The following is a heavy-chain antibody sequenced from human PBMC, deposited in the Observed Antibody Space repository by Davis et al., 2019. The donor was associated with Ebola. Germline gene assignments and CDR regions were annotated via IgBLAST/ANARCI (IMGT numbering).Heavy chain of an antibody. J-gene: IGHJ5*02. V-gene: IGHV4-61*09. CDR3: ARSSYYYDSSGPNWFDP. D-gene: IGHD3-22*01. CDR2: IYTSGST. Sequence: PSETLSLTCTVSGGSISSGSYYWSWIRQPAGKGLEWIGHIYTSGSTNYNPSLKSRVTISVDSSKNQFSLKLSSVTAADTAVYYCARSSYYYDSSGPNWFDPWGQGTLVTVSS. CDR1: GGSISSGSYY.